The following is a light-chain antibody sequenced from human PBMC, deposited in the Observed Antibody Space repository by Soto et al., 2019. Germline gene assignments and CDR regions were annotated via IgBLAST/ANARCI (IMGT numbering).Light chain of an antibody. CDR3: QQRSTRLPIT. Sequence: HSPAPLAFSPAGRAPLSCSVSQSVGSYLAWYQQKPGQAPRLLIFNTSNRATGIPARFSGSGSGTDFTLTISGLEPEDFAVYYCQQRSTRLPITFGQRTRLEIK. CDR1: QSVGSY. CDR2: NTS. V-gene: IGKV3-11*01. J-gene: IGKJ5*01.